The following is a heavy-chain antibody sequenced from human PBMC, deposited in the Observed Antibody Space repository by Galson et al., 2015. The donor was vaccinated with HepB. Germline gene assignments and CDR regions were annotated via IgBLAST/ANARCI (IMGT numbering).Heavy chain of an antibody. V-gene: IGHV3-23*01. CDR2: ISGSGGST. CDR1: GFTFSSYA. Sequence: SLRLSCAASGFTFSSYAMSWVRQAPGKGLAWVSAISGSGGSTYYADSVKGRFTISRDNSKNTLYLQMNSLRAEDTAVYYCVKDTGPFVWGSHMDYWGQGTLVTVSS. J-gene: IGHJ4*02. CDR3: VKDTGPFVWGSHMDY. D-gene: IGHD3-16*01.